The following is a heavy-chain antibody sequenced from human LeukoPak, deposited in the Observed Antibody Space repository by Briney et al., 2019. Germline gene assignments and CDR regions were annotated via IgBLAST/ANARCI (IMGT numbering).Heavy chain of an antibody. D-gene: IGHD1-26*01. J-gene: IGHJ4*02. Sequence: GGSLRLSCAASGFTFDDYAMHWVRQAPGKGLEWVSGISWNSGSIGYADSVKGRFTISRANAKNSLYLQMNSLRAEDMALYYCAKSSGSYHYFDYWGQGTLVTVSS. CDR1: GFTFDDYA. CDR3: AKSSGSYHYFDY. V-gene: IGHV3-9*03. CDR2: ISWNSGSI.